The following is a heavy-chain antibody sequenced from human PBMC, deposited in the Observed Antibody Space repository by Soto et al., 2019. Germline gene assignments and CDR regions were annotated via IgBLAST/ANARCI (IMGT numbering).Heavy chain of an antibody. CDR3: AKDLAYYDSSGVFDP. CDR1: GFTFSSYG. CDR2: ISYDGSNK. D-gene: IGHD3-22*01. Sequence: GGSLRLSCAASGFTFSSYGMHWVRQAPGKGLEWVAVISYDGSNKYYADSVKGRFTISRDNSKNTLYLQMNSLRAEDTAVYYCAKDLAYYDSSGVFDPWGQGTLVTVSS. V-gene: IGHV3-30*18. J-gene: IGHJ5*02.